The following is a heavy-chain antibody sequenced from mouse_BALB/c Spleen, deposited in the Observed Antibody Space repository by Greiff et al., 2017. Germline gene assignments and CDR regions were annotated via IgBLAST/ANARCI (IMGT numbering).Heavy chain of an antibody. J-gene: IGHJ2*01. V-gene: IGHV1-15*01. Sequence: QVQLKESGAELVRPGASVTLSCKASGYTFTDYEMHWVKQTPVHGLEWIGAIDPETGGTAYNQKFKGKATLTADKSSSTAYMELRSLTSEDSAVYYCTRSGGGAFFDYWGQGTTLTVSS. CDR1: GYTFTDYE. CDR2: IDPETGGT. D-gene: IGHD3-1*01. CDR3: TRSGGGAFFDY.